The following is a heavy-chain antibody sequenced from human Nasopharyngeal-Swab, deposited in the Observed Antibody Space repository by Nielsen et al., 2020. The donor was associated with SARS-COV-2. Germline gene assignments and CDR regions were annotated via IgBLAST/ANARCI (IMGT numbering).Heavy chain of an antibody. V-gene: IGHV1-18*01. CDR2: ISAYNGNT. CDR3: ARVFSPLDYYYYGMDV. CDR1: GYTFSTYG. Sequence: ASVKVSCKASGYTFSTYGVTWVRQAPGHGPEWMGWISAYNGNTNYAQMFQGRVTMTTDTSTDTAYMELRSLTSDDTAVYYCARVFSPLDYYYYGMDVWGQGTTVTVSS. J-gene: IGHJ6*02.